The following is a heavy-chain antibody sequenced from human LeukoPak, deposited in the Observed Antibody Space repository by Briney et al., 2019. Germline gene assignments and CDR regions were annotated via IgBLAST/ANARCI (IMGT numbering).Heavy chain of an antibody. CDR3: ARRDSSSWNGGNNWFDP. Sequence: SGTLSLTCAVSGGSLSGYYWTWIRQLPGKGLEWIGEINHSGSTNYNPSLKSRVTISVDTSRKQFFLRLSSVTAADTAVYYCARRDSSSWNGGNNWFDPWGQGTLVTVSS. J-gene: IGHJ5*02. D-gene: IGHD6-13*01. CDR2: INHSGST. V-gene: IGHV4-34*01. CDR1: GGSLSGYY.